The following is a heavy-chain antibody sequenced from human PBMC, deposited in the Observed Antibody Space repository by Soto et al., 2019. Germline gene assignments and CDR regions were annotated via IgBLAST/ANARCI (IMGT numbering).Heavy chain of an antibody. J-gene: IGHJ4*02. CDR3: ARDLGGSYGPFDY. CDR1: GFTFSFYC. D-gene: IGHD5-18*01. Sequence: SLRLFCAASGFTFSFYCMDWVRQAPGKGLEWVAVIWNDGNNKYYADSVKGRFTISRDNSKSTLYLQMNSLRAEDTAVYYCARDLGGSYGPFDYWGQGALVTGSS. CDR2: IWNDGNNK. V-gene: IGHV3-33*01.